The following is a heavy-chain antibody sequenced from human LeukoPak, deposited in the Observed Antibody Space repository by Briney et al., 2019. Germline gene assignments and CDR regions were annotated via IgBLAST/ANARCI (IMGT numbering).Heavy chain of an antibody. CDR1: GDSVSSNSAA. D-gene: IGHD1-1*01. CDR3: ARAGEDMGYYYYGMDV. CDR2: TYYRSKWYN. Sequence: SQTLSLTCAISGDSVSSNSAAWNWTRQSPSRGLEWLGRTYYRSKWYNDYAVSVKSRITINPDTSKNQFSLQLNSVAPEDTAVYYCARAGEDMGYYYYGMDVWGQGTTVTVSS. J-gene: IGHJ6*02. V-gene: IGHV6-1*01.